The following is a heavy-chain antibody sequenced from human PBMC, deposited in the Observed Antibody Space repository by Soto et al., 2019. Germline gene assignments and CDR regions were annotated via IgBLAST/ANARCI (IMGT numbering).Heavy chain of an antibody. CDR3: AKGYGYFDD. Sequence: QVQLVESGGGVVQPGRSLRLSCAASGFTFSSYGMHWVRQAPGKGLEWVAVISYDGSDKYYADSVKGRFTISRENSKNTLYLQMNSLRADDTAVYYCAKGYGYFDDWGQGTLVTVSS. CDR1: GFTFSSYG. CDR2: ISYDGSDK. V-gene: IGHV3-30*18. D-gene: IGHD5-18*01. J-gene: IGHJ4*02.